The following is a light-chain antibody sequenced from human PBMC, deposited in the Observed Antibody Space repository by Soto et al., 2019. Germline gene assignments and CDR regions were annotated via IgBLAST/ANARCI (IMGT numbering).Light chain of an antibody. CDR1: QSVSSN. V-gene: IGKV3-15*01. CDR3: QQYNNWSPIT. Sequence: EIVMTQSPATLSVSPGERATLSCRASQSVSSNLAWYQQKPGQAPRLLIYGASTRATGIPARFSGSGSGTELPITISSLQSDDFAVSYCQQYNNWSPITFGQGTKLEIK. J-gene: IGKJ2*01. CDR2: GAS.